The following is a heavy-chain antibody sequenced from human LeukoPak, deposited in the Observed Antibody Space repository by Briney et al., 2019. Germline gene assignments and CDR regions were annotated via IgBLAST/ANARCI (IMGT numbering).Heavy chain of an antibody. Sequence: GGSLRLSCAASGFTFSNYWMSWVRQAPGKGLEWVANIKPDGSEKYFVDSVKGRFTFSRDNAENSLYLLMNSLRAEDTAIYYCARLRWTCTNGACYTGFERWGQGTLVTVSS. J-gene: IGHJ4*02. D-gene: IGHD2-8*01. V-gene: IGHV3-7*01. CDR1: GFTFSNYW. CDR2: IKPDGSEK. CDR3: ARLRWTCTNGACYTGFER.